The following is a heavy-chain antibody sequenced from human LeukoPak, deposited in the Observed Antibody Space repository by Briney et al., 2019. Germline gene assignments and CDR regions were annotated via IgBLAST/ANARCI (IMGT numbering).Heavy chain of an antibody. D-gene: IGHD1-26*01. CDR1: GFTFSSYA. Sequence: PGGSLRLSCAASGFTFSSYAMSWVRQAPGKGLEWVSAISGSGGSTYYADSVKGRFTISRDNSKNTLYLQMNSLRAEDTAVYYCAKDFGGSYLRKYYFDYWGQGTLVTVSS. J-gene: IGHJ4*02. CDR2: ISGSGGST. V-gene: IGHV3-23*01. CDR3: AKDFGGSYLRKYYFDY.